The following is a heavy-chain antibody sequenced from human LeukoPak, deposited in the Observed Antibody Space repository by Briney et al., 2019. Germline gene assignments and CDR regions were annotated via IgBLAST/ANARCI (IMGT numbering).Heavy chain of an antibody. CDR3: ARRSWSGNNYFDP. CDR2: TYYRSKWYN. CDR1: GDSISTNSVA. D-gene: IGHD3-3*01. Sequence: SQTLSLTFAISGDSISTNSVAWNWIRQSPSRGLEWLGRTYYRSKWYNDYAVSVKGRITIDPDTSRNQFSLQLNSVTPEDTAVYYCARRSWSGNNYFDPWGQGTLVTVSS. J-gene: IGHJ5*02. V-gene: IGHV6-1*01.